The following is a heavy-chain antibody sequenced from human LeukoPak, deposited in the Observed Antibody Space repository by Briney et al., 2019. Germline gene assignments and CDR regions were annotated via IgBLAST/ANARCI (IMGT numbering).Heavy chain of an antibody. Sequence: GGSLRLSCAASGFTLSSYSINWVRQAPGKGLEWVSSISSSSSYIYYADSVKGRFTISRDNARKSPYLQMNSLRAEDTAVYYCARVFGLIGGGGPFDYWGQGTLVTVSS. V-gene: IGHV3-21*01. D-gene: IGHD2-15*01. CDR3: ARVFGLIGGGGPFDY. CDR1: GFTLSSYS. J-gene: IGHJ4*02. CDR2: ISSSSSYI.